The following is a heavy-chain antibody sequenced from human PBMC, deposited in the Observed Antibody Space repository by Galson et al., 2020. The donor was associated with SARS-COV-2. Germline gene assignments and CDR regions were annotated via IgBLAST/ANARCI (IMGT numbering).Heavy chain of an antibody. V-gene: IGHV3-23*01. Sequence: QAGGSLRLSCAASGFTFSNYVMTWVRQIPGKGLEGVSSISYSGVNTYYADSAKGRFTISRDNSKNTLYLQMNSLRAEDTAIYWCARIMVPNIPSYYYGMDVWGQGTTVTVSS. J-gene: IGHJ6*02. CDR3: ARIMVPNIPSYYYGMDV. CDR2: ISYSGVNT. D-gene: IGHD6-13*01. CDR1: GFTFSNYV.